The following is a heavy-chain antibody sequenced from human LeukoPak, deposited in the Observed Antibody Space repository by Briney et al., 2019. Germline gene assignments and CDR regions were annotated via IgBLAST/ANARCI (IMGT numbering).Heavy chain of an antibody. V-gene: IGHV4-59*08. D-gene: IGHD3-10*01. J-gene: IGHJ3*02. Sequence: PSETLSLTCTVSDGSISSYYWSWIRQPPGKGLEWIGYIYYSGSINHNPSLKSRVTISVDTSKNQFSLKLSSVTAADTAVYYCARHMIYYGSGRGAFDIWGQGTMVTVSS. CDR2: IYYSGSI. CDR3: ARHMIYYGSGRGAFDI. CDR1: DGSISSYY.